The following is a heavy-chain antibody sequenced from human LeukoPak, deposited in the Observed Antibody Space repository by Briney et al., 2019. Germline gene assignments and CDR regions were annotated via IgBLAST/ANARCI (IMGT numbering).Heavy chain of an antibody. CDR3: PQESAAGFDY. CDR2: ISSSSSYI. V-gene: IGHV3-21*04. J-gene: IGHJ4*02. D-gene: IGHD6-13*01. Sequence: GGSLRLSCAASGFTFSSYSMNWVRQAPGKGLEWVSSISSSSSYIYYADSVKGRFTISRDNSKNTLYLQMNSLRAEDTAVYYCPQESAAGFDYWGQGTLVTVSS. CDR1: GFTFSSYS.